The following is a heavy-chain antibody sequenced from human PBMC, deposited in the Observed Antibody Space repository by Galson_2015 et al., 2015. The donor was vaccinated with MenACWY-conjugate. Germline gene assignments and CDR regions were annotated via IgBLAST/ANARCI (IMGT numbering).Heavy chain of an antibody. D-gene: IGHD3-10*01. CDR1: GGSISSYY. CDR2: IYYSGST. V-gene: IGHV4-59*08. Sequence: TLSLTCTVSGGSISSYYWSWIRQPPGKGLEWIGYIYYSGSTNYNPSLKSRVTISVDTSKNQFSLKVSSVTAADTAVYYCARQFSTYGPNFDSWDQGTLVTVSS. J-gene: IGHJ4*02. CDR3: ARQFSTYGPNFDS.